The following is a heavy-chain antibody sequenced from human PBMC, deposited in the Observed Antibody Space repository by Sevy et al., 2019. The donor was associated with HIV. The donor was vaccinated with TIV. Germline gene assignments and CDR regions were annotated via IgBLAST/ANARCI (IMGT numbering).Heavy chain of an antibody. CDR3: SRGLATADTPEYYFDY. CDR2: ITRNSYEAYGGTT. CDR1: GFTFDDYA. V-gene: IGHV3-49*03. J-gene: IGHJ4*02. Sequence: GGSLRLSCTASGFTFDDYAMSWFRQAPGKGLDWVAFITRNSYEAYGGTTEYAASVKGRFIISRDDSKSIAYLQMSSLKTEDTAVYYCSRGLATADTPEYYFDYWGQGSLVTVSS. D-gene: IGHD5-12*01.